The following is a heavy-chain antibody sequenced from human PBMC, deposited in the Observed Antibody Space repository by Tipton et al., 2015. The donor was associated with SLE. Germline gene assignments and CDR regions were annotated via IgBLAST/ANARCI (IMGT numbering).Heavy chain of an antibody. J-gene: IGHJ4*02. CDR2: IYYSGST. CDR3: ARDGGSSWYQVGFDY. Sequence: LRLSCAVYGGSFSGYYWSWIRQPPGKGLEWIGYIYYSGSTNYNPSLKSRVTISVDTSKNQFSLKLSSVTAADTAVYYCARDGGSSWYQVGFDYWGQGTLVAVSS. V-gene: IGHV4-59*01. CDR1: GGSFSGYY. D-gene: IGHD6-13*01.